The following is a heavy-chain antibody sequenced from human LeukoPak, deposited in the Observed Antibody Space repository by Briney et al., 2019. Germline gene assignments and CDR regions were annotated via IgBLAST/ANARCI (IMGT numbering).Heavy chain of an antibody. V-gene: IGHV3-30*03. CDR1: GFTFSNYG. CDR2: ISYDGNNK. D-gene: IGHD6-19*01. J-gene: IGHJ3*02. CDR3: ARDKQWLVPNDAFDI. Sequence: PGRSLRLSCAASGFTFSNYGMHWVRQAPGKGLEWVAVISYDGNNKYYADSVKGRFTISRDNSKDTLYLQMNSLRAEDTAVYYCARDKQWLVPNDAFDIWGQGTMVTVSS.